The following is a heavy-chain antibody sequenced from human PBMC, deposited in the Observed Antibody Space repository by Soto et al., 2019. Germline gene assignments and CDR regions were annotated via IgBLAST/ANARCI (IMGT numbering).Heavy chain of an antibody. Sequence: ASVKVSCKASGYTFTSYGISLVRQAPVQVLELIVWIIAYNFNTNYSQKLQGRFTITTYTSTITSYIELRILRSDDTAVYYCTKDAKFDDIDTRYSVNDLWGQGTPVTV. CDR1: GYTFTSYG. J-gene: IGHJ5*02. CDR3: TKDAKFDDIDTRYSVNDL. V-gene: IGHV1-18*01. D-gene: IGHD3-9*01. CDR2: IIAYNFNT.